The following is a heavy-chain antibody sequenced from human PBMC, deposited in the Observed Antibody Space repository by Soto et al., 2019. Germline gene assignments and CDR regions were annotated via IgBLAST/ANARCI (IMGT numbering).Heavy chain of an antibody. CDR2: VKSKADGGTA. CDR1: GLSITNTC. D-gene: IGHD3-3*01. J-gene: IGHJ4*02. CDR3: NSYPDFWGGHTPL. Sequence: EVQLVESGGGLVQPGASLRLSCAASGLSITNTCMHWVRQAPGKGLEWVGRVKSKADGGTADYAAPVKGRFTVSRDDSKNTQYLQMNSLKMEDTAVYYCNSYPDFWGGHTPLWGQGTLVTVSS. V-gene: IGHV3-15*07.